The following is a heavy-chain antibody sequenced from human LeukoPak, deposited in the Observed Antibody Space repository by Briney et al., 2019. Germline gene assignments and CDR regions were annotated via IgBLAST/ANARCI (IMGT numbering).Heavy chain of an antibody. J-gene: IGHJ4*02. CDR3: ARNRWLAPSDY. CDR1: GGSISSYY. CDR2: IYYSGST. D-gene: IGHD5-24*01. Sequence: SETLSLTCTVSGGSISSYYWSWIRQPPGKGLEWIGYIYYSGSTNYNPSLKSRVTISVDTSKNQFSLQLSSVTAADTAVYYCARNRWLAPSDYWGQGTLVTVSS. V-gene: IGHV4-59*01.